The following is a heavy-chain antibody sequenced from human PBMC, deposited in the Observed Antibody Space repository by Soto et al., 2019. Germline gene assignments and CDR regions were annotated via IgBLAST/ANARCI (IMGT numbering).Heavy chain of an antibody. CDR2: IWYDGSNK. Sequence: GGSLRLSCAASGFTFSSYGMHWVRQAPGKGLEWVAVIWYDGSNKYYADSVKGRFTISRDNSKNTPYLQMNSLRAEDTAVYYCARGERYYDSSGYSPVDYWGQGTLVTVSS. CDR3: ARGERYYDSSGYSPVDY. J-gene: IGHJ4*02. V-gene: IGHV3-33*01. D-gene: IGHD3-22*01. CDR1: GFTFSSYG.